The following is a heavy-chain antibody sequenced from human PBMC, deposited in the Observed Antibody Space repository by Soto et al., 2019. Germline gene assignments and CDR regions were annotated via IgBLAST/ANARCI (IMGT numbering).Heavy chain of an antibody. CDR1: GYTFTSYG. D-gene: IGHD3-3*01. J-gene: IGHJ4*02. CDR3: ARDKPDDFWSGYRPPDY. V-gene: IGHV1-18*01. Sequence: QVQLVQSGAEVKKPGASVKVSCKASGYTFTSYGISWVRQAPGQGLEWMGWISAYNGNTNYAQKLQGRVTMTTDTSTSTAYMELRSLRSADTAVYYCARDKPDDFWSGYRPPDYWGQGTLVTVSS. CDR2: ISAYNGNT.